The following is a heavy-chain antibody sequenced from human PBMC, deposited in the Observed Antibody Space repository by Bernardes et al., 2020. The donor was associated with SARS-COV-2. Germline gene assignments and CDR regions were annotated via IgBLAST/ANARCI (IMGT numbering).Heavy chain of an antibody. CDR2: ILPMFGTT. J-gene: IGHJ4*02. CDR3: ARQRGKITFGGAVLVPNPDFEY. CDR1: GDTLTNYA. D-gene: IGHD3-16*01. Sequence: SVKVSCKASGDTLTNYAIAWVRQAPGQGLEWMGGILPMFGTTNHAQKFQGRLSTTADESTSTAYMELSSLRSEDTAVYYCARQRGKITFGGAVLVPNPDFEYWGQGTLVIVSS. V-gene: IGHV1-69*13.